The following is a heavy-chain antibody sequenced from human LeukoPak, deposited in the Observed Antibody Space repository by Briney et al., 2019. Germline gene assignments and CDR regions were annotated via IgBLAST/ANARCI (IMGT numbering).Heavy chain of an antibody. CDR2: INPSGGST. J-gene: IGHJ3*02. D-gene: IGHD3-16*01. V-gene: IGHV1-46*01. Sequence: ASVKVSCKASGYTFTNYYIHWVRQAPGQGLEWMGIINPSGGSTSYAQKFQGRVTMTRDMSTSTVYVELSSLRSEDTAVYYCARQLGGRAFDIWGQGTMVTVSS. CDR1: GYTFTNYY. CDR3: ARQLGGRAFDI.